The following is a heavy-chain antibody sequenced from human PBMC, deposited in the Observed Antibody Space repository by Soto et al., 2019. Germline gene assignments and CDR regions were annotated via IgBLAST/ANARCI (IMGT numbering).Heavy chain of an antibody. V-gene: IGHV4-34*01. CDR2: ITHGGST. D-gene: IGHD3-3*01. CDR1: SGSFSGYY. Sequence: TLSLTCAVYSGSFSGYYYSWIRQSPGKGLEWIGEITHGGSTSYSPSLKSRVTMSLDTSKNQFSLNMTSMTAADTAVYYCARGRLFLTTSGLAITYFDYWGQGTLVTVSS. CDR3: ARGRLFLTTSGLAITYFDY. J-gene: IGHJ4*02.